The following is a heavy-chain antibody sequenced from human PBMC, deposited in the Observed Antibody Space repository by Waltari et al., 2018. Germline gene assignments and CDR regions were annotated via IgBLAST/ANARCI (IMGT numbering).Heavy chain of an antibody. J-gene: IGHJ6*02. D-gene: IGHD5-12*01. CDR1: GFTFSAYA. CDR2: ISANGGST. CDR3: SKEVASLYYYGMDV. V-gene: IGHV3-23*01. Sequence: EVQLMEYGGGLVQPGGSLRLSCTASGFTFSAYARSWVRQAPGKGLGWVAAISANGGSTYFADSVKGRFTISRDTSKNTLFLQMNSLRAEDTAIYYCSKEVASLYYYGMDVWGLGTTVTVSS.